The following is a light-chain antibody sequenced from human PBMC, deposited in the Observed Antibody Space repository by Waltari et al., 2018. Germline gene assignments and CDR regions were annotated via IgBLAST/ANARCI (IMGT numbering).Light chain of an antibody. CDR2: QDT. CDR1: KLGDQY. CDR3: QAWDSSTAV. Sequence: SYELTQPPSVSVSPGQTASITCSGDKLGDQYACWYQQKPGQSPLVVIYQDTKRPSGIPVRFSGSNSGNTATLTISGTQAMDEADYYCQAWDSSTAVFGGGTKLTVL. J-gene: IGLJ2*01. V-gene: IGLV3-1*01.